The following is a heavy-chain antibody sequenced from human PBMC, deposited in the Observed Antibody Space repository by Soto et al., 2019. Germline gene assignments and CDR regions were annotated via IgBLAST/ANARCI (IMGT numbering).Heavy chain of an antibody. CDR3: ARTVTPDDAFDI. Sequence: SVKVSCKASGGTFSSYAISWVRQAPGQGLEWMGGIIPIFGTANYAQKFQGRVTITADESTSTAYMELSGLRSEDTAVYYCARTVTPDDAFDIWGQGTMVTVSS. V-gene: IGHV1-69*13. D-gene: IGHD4-17*01. CDR2: IIPIFGTA. CDR1: GGTFSSYA. J-gene: IGHJ3*02.